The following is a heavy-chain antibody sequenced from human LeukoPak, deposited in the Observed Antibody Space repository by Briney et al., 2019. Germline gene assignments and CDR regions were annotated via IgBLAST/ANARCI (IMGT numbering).Heavy chain of an antibody. J-gene: IGHJ6*02. D-gene: IGHD2-15*01. CDR1: GFTSSSYA. CDR3: ARVGCSGGSCYGGYYYYGMDV. Sequence: PGRSLRLSCAASGFTSSSYAMHWVRQAPGKGLEWVAVISYDGSNKYYADSVKGRFTISRDNSKNTLYLQMNSLRAEDTAVYYCARVGCSGGSCYGGYYYYGMDVWGQGPTVTVSS. CDR2: ISYDGSNK. V-gene: IGHV3-30-3*01.